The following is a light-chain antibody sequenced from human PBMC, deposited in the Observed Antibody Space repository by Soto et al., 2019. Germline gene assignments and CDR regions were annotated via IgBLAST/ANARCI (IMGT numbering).Light chain of an antibody. CDR2: AAS. CDR1: RAVTSNF. V-gene: IGKV3-20*01. J-gene: IGKJ2*01. Sequence: ESVLTQSPGTLSLSPGERATLSCRASRAVTSNFLAWYQQKPGHAPRLLIYAASSRATGIPDRFSGSGSGTDFTLTISRLEPEDFAVYYCQQYGVSQNTFGQGTKLETK. CDR3: QQYGVSQNT.